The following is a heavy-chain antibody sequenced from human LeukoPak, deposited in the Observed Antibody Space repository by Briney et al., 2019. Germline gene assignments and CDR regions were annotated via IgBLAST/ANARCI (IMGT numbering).Heavy chain of an antibody. D-gene: IGHD1-26*01. CDR2: IYSGGST. J-gene: IGHJ3*02. Sequence: PGGSLRLSCAASGFTFSSYSMNWVRQAPGKGLEWVSIIYSGGSTFYADSVKGRFTISRDNSKNTLYLQMNSLRAEDTAVYYCARGGSYLNAFDIWGQGTMVTVSS. CDR1: GFTFSSYS. CDR3: ARGGSYLNAFDI. V-gene: IGHV3-53*01.